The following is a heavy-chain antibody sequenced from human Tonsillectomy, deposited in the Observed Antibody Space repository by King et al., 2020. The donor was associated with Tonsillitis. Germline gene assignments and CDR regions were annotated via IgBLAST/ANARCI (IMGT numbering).Heavy chain of an antibody. Sequence: VQLVESGGGVVQPGGSLRLSCVASGFTFSAYGMNWVRQAPGKGLEWVAFMLYDGTNKYYVDSVKGRFTISRDNSKNTLYLQMNSLRAEDTAVYYCNVWGYHSGMDVWGQGTTVTVSS. CDR3: NVWGYHSGMDV. CDR2: MLYDGTNK. V-gene: IGHV3-30*02. CDR1: GFTFSAYG. D-gene: IGHD3-16*01. J-gene: IGHJ6*02.